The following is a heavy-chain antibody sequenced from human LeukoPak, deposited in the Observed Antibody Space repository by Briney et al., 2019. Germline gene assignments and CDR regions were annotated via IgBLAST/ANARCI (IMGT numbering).Heavy chain of an antibody. D-gene: IGHD6-13*01. Sequence: GGSLRLSCAAAGFTFSSYGMHWVRQAPGKGLEWVAIIWYDGSNEYYADSVKGRFTISRDNSKNTLYLQMNSLRAEDTAVYYCAKGSGYSSSWPPYYYYGMDVWGQGTTVTVSS. CDR3: AKGSGYSSSWPPYYYYGMDV. CDR2: IWYDGSNE. J-gene: IGHJ6*02. V-gene: IGHV3-30*02. CDR1: GFTFSSYG.